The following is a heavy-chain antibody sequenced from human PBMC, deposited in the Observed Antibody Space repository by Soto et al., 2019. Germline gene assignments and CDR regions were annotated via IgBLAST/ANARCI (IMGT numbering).Heavy chain of an antibody. D-gene: IGHD2-15*01. CDR3: GRYCSGGSCHTSDYYGMDV. J-gene: IGHJ6*02. CDR1: GGTFRNYG. CDR2: IIPVFGTT. V-gene: IGHV1-69*13. Sequence: SVKVSCKASGGTFRNYGIGWVRQAPGQGLEWMGGIIPVFGTTNYAQKFQGRVTITADESTSTAYIEVSSLRSEDTAMFYCGRYCSGGSCHTSDYYGMDVWGQGTTVTVS.